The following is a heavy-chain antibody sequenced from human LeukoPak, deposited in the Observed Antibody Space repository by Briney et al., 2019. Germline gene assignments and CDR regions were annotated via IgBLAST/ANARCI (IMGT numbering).Heavy chain of an antibody. CDR2: IRYDGSNK. CDR3: ATSTVTMGYFDY. V-gene: IGHV3-30*02. CDR1: GFTFSSYG. Sequence: GGSLRLSCAASGFTFSSYGMHWVRQAPGKGLEWVAFIRYDGSNKYYADSVRGRFTISRDNSKNTLYLQMNSLRAEDTAVYYCATSTVTMGYFDYWGQGTLVTVSS. J-gene: IGHJ4*02. D-gene: IGHD4-17*01.